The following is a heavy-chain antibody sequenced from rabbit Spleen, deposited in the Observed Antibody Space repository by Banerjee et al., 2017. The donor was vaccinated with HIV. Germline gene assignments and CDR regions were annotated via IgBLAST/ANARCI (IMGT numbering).Heavy chain of an antibody. D-gene: IGHD8-1*01. J-gene: IGHJ6*01. Sequence: QSLEESGGGLVQPEGSLTLTCTASGFSFSSSYYMCWVRQAPGKGLEWIACIYAGSSGTTYYASWAKGRFTISKTSSTTVTLQMTSLTAADTATYFCARDPGSSYYYAMDLWGPGTLVTVS. CDR3: ARDPGSSYYYAMDL. V-gene: IGHV1S40*01. CDR1: GFSFSSSYY. CDR2: IYAGSSGTT.